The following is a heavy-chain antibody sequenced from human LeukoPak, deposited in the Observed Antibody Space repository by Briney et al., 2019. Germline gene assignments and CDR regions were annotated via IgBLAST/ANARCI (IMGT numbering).Heavy chain of an antibody. CDR3: AKGAWGEFDY. Sequence: GGSLRLSCAASGFTFSSYGMSWVRRAPGKGLKWVSAISGSGGSTYYADSVKGRFTISRDNSKNTLYLQMNSLRAEDTAVYYCAKGAWGEFDYWGQGTLVPVSS. CDR1: GFTFSSYG. J-gene: IGHJ4*02. V-gene: IGHV3-23*01. CDR2: ISGSGGST. D-gene: IGHD3-16*01.